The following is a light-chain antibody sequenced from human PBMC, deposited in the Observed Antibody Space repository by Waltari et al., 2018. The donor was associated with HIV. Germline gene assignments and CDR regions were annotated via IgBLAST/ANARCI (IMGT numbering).Light chain of an antibody. CDR1: SSDVGGYNS. J-gene: IGLJ1*01. Sequence: QSALTQPASVSGSPGQSITISCTGTSSDVGGYNSVAWSQQHPGKAPKLIIYAVSNRPSGVPYRFSGSKSGNTASLSISGLQAEDEADYYCKSKTSSSTPCVFGTGTKVTVL. CDR3: KSKTSSSTPCV. CDR2: AVS. V-gene: IGLV2-14*03.